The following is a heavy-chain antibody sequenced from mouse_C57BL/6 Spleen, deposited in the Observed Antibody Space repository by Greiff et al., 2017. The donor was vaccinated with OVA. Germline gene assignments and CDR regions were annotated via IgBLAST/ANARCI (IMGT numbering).Heavy chain of an antibody. CDR1: GFTFSSYG. J-gene: IGHJ2*01. CDR3: ARHGFEY. Sequence: DVKLVESGGDLVKPGGSLKLSCAASGFTFSSYGMSWVRQTPDKRLEWVATISSGGSYTYYPDSVKGRFTISRDNAKNTLYLQMSSLKSEDTAMYYCARHGFEYWGQGTTLTVSS. CDR2: ISSGGSYT. V-gene: IGHV5-6*02.